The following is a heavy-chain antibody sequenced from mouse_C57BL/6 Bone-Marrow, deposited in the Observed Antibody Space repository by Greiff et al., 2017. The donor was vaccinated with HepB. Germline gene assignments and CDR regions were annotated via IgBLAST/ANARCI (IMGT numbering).Heavy chain of an antibody. Sequence: EVMLVESGGGLVQPGGSLKLSCAASGFTFSDYGMAWVRQAPRKGPEWVAFISNLAYSIYYADTVTGRFTISRENAKNTLCLEMSSLRSEDTAMYYCARHDYYGSSYPFAYWGQGTLVTVSA. CDR1: GFTFSDYG. D-gene: IGHD1-1*01. V-gene: IGHV5-15*04. J-gene: IGHJ3*01. CDR3: ARHDYYGSSYPFAY. CDR2: ISNLAYSI.